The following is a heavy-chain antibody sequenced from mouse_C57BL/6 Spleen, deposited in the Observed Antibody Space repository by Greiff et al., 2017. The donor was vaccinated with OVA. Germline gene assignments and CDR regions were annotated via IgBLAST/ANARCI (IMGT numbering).Heavy chain of an antibody. D-gene: IGHD1-1*01. J-gene: IGHJ2*01. CDR1: GYTFTDYY. CDR2: IYPGSGNT. CDR3: ARCHYYGSSYNVDY. Sequence: QVQLKQSGAELVRPGASVKLSCKASGYTFTDYYINWVKQRPGQGLEWIARIYPGSGNTYYNEKFKGKATLTAEKSSSTAYMQLSSLTSEDSAVYFCARCHYYGSSYNVDYWGQGTTLTVSS. V-gene: IGHV1-76*01.